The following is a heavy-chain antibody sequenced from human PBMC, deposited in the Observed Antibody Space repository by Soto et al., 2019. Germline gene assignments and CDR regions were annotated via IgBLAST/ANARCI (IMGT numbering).Heavy chain of an antibody. CDR3: AREYYYDGPCYYRFDS. Sequence: PSETLSLTCTVSGGSISSYYWSWIRQPPGKGLQWIGYIYYSGTTNYSPSLESRVTISLDTSKNQFSLQLTSVTAADTAMYYCAREYYYDGPCYYRFDSWGPGTLVTVSS. CDR1: GGSISSYY. J-gene: IGHJ5*01. D-gene: IGHD3-22*01. V-gene: IGHV4-59*01. CDR2: IYYSGTT.